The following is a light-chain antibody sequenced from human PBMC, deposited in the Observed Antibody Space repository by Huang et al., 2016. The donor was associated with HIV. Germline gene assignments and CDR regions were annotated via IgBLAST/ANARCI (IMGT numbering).Light chain of an antibody. V-gene: IGKV3-15*01. J-gene: IGKJ1*01. CDR3: QQYNNWPGT. CDR2: GAS. Sequence: EIVMTQSPATLSVSPGERATLSCRASQSVSSNLAWYQQKPGQAPRLLICGASTRATGSPARFSGSGSGTEFTLTISSLQSEDFAVYYCQQYNNWPGTFGQGTKVEIK. CDR1: QSVSSN.